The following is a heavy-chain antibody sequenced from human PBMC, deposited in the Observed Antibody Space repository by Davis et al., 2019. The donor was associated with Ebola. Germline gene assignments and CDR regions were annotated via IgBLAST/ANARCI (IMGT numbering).Heavy chain of an antibody. D-gene: IGHD6-19*01. CDR3: ARVLAVAYFDY. Sequence: GESLKISCAASGFTFSSYSMNWVRQAPGKGLEWVSSISSSSSYIYYADSVKGRFTISRDNAKNSLYLQMNSLRAEDTAVYYCARVLAVAYFDYWGQGTTVTVSS. CDR2: ISSSSSYI. V-gene: IGHV3-21*01. CDR1: GFTFSSYS. J-gene: IGHJ4*03.